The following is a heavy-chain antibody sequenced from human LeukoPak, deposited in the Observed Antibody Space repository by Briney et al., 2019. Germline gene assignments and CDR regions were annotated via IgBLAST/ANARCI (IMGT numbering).Heavy chain of an antibody. J-gene: IGHJ3*02. D-gene: IGHD3-10*01. CDR1: GFTFSSYA. CDR3: AKWFGEFDAFDI. Sequence: GGSLRLSCAASGFTFSSYAMSWVRQAPGKGLEWVSAISGSGGSTYYADSVEGRFTISRDNSKNTLYLQMNSLRAEDTAVYYCAKWFGEFDAFDIWGQGTMVTVSS. V-gene: IGHV3-23*01. CDR2: ISGSGGST.